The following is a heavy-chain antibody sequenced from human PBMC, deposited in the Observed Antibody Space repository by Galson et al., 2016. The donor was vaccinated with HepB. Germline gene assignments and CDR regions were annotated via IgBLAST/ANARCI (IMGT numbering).Heavy chain of an antibody. CDR2: ISSASATI. D-gene: IGHD3-16*01. Sequence: SLRLSCAASGMTFSDSYMSWIRQPPGRGLEWVAYISSASATISYADSVKGRFTISRDNSKNTLYLQMNSLRVEDTAVYYCARSDGGYESSLDYWGQGTLVTVSS. CDR3: ARSDGGYESSLDY. V-gene: IGHV3-11*04. CDR1: GMTFSDSY. J-gene: IGHJ4*02.